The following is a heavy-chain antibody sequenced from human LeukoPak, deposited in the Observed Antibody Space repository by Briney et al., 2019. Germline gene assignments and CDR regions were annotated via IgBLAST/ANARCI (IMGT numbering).Heavy chain of an antibody. CDR3: AMKDRYAGRPFDY. CDR1: GYSLIAVA. J-gene: IGHJ4*02. V-gene: IGHV1-24*01. Sequence: ASVKVSCKVSGYSLIAVAMHWVRQAPGKGLEGVGSFDPEDGEDGETHYGQKFQGRVTMTEDASTDTAYMELSSQTSEDTAVYYSAMKDRYAGRPFDYWGQGTLVTVSS. D-gene: IGHD1-1*01. CDR2: FDPEDGEDGET.